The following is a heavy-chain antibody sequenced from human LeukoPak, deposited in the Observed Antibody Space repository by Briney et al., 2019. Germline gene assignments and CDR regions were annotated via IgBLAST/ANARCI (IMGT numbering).Heavy chain of an antibody. V-gene: IGHV4-39*07. CDR3: ARGGYYGSGNDFRFDP. Sequence: PSQTLSLTCTVSGGSISSGSYYWSWIRQPPGKGLEWIGSIYYSGSTYYNPSLQSRVTISVDTSKNQFSLKLSSVTAADTAVYYCARGGYYGSGNDFRFDPWGQGTLVTVSS. J-gene: IGHJ5*02. D-gene: IGHD3-10*01. CDR2: IYYSGST. CDR1: GGSISSGSYY.